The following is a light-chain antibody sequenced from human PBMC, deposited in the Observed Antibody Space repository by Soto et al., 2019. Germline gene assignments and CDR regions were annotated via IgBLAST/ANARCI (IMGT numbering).Light chain of an antibody. CDR1: SNDVGIYNL. CDR3: CSYAGSNTYV. CDR2: EVF. V-gene: IGLV2-23*02. Sequence: QSVLTQPASVSGSPGQSITISCTGTSNDVGIYNLVSWYQQHPGKAPKLVIYEVFRRPSGVSDRFSGSKSGNTASLTISGLQAEDEADYYCCSYAGSNTYVFRTGTEVTVL. J-gene: IGLJ1*01.